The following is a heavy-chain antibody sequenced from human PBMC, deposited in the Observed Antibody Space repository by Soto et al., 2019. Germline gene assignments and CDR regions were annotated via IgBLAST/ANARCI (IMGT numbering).Heavy chain of an antibody. CDR3: GSGHYQTGY. CDR2: IYYSGST. J-gene: IGHJ4*02. D-gene: IGHD7-27*01. V-gene: IGHV4-39*01. CDR1: GGSISSSSYY. Sequence: SETLSLTCTVSGGSISSSSYYWGWIRQPPGKGLEWIGSIYYSGSTYYNPSLKSRVTIXXXTXXXXXSLXLXXVTXADTAVYYCGSGHYQTGYWGQGTLVTVSS.